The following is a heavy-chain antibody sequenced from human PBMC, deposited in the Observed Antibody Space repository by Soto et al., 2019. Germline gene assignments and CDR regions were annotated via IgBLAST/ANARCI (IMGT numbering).Heavy chain of an antibody. CDR1: GGSFSGYY. CDR2: INHSGST. D-gene: IGHD6-13*01. V-gene: IGHV4-34*01. Sequence: QVQLQQWGAGLLKPSETLSLTCAVYGGSFSGYYWSWIRQPPGKGLEWIGEINHSGSTNYNPSLKSRVTISVDTPKNQFSLKLSSVTAADTAVYYCARSESSSWYGIDYWGQGTLVTVSS. CDR3: ARSESSSWYGIDY. J-gene: IGHJ4*02.